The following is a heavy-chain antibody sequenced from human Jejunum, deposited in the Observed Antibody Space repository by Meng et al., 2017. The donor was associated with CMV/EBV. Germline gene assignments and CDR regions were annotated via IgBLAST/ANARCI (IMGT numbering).Heavy chain of an antibody. CDR2: IREGGNT. CDR3: ARHSSDGGSYYDY. D-gene: IGHD3-16*01. Sequence: CAASGFTVIRNYMSWVRQAPGKGLGWVSFIREGGNTYYADSVRGRFTISRDSSKNTLYLQMNSLRAEDTAMYFCARHSSDGGSYYDYWGQGTLVTVSS. J-gene: IGHJ4*02. V-gene: IGHV3-53*01. CDR1: GFTVIRNY.